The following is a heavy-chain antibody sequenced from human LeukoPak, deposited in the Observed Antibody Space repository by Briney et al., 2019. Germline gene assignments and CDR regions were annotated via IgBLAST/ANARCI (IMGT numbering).Heavy chain of an antibody. J-gene: IGHJ4*02. CDR1: GGSISSYY. CDR3: ARGAHITMIVVYVDYFDY. Sequence: SETLSLTCTVSGGSISSYYWSWIRQPPGKGLEWIGYIYYSGSTNYNPSLKSRVTISVDTSKNQFSLKLSSVTAADTAVYYCARGAHITMIVVYVDYFDYWGQGTLVTVSS. V-gene: IGHV4-59*01. D-gene: IGHD3-22*01. CDR2: IYYSGST.